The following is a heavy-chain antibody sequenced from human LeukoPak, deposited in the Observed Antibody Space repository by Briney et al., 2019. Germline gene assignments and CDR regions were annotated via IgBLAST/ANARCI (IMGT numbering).Heavy chain of an antibody. Sequence: ASVKVSCKASGYTFTSYDINWVRQATGQGLERMGWMNPNSGNTGYAQKFQGRVTMTRNTSISTAYMELSSLRSEDTAVYYCARDYGSGSSYDYWGQGTLVTVSS. CDR2: MNPNSGNT. D-gene: IGHD3-10*01. CDR1: GYTFTSYD. J-gene: IGHJ4*02. V-gene: IGHV1-8*01. CDR3: ARDYGSGSSYDY.